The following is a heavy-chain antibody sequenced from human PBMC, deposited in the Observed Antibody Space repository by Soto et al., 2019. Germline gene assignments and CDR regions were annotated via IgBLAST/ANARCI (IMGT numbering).Heavy chain of an antibody. CDR3: ARAMANYFAY. J-gene: IGHJ4*02. CDR2: IRDSGST. D-gene: IGHD2-8*01. V-gene: IGHV4-31*03. CDR1: GGSVSSDDYS. Sequence: QVQLQESGPGLVKPSQTLSVTCTVSGGSVSSDDYSWSWIRQHPGKGLEWIGYIRDSGSTYYNPSLAGRVTISVDTSKNQFSLRLRSVTAADTAVYYCARAMANYFAYWGQGTLVTASS.